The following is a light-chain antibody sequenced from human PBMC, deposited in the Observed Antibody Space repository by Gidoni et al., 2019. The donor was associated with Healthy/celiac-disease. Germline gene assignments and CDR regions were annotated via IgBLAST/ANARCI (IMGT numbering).Light chain of an antibody. CDR2: DAS. CDR1: NIGSKS. CDR3: QVWDSSSDHRV. V-gene: IGLV3-21*02. Sequence: SYVLTQPPSVSVATGQTARITCGGNNIGSKSVHWYQQKPGQAPVLVVYDASDRPSGIPERFSGSNSGNTATLAISRVEAGDEADYYCQVWDSSSDHRVFGTGTKVTVL. J-gene: IGLJ1*01.